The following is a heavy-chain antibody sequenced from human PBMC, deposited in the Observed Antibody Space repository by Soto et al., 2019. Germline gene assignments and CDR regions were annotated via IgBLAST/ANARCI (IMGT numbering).Heavy chain of an antibody. CDR2: ISGSGSTI. J-gene: IGHJ4*02. V-gene: IGHV3-48*02. CDR1: GFTFSTYT. D-gene: IGHD3-10*01. Sequence: EVQLVESGGGLVQPGGSLRLSCAASGFTFSTYTMNWVRQAPGKGLEWVSYISGSGSTIYYADSVKGRFTTSRDNAKNSLYLEMNSLRDEDTALYYCAREGPVPRYYFYDYWGQGTLVTVSS. CDR3: AREGPVPRYYFYDY.